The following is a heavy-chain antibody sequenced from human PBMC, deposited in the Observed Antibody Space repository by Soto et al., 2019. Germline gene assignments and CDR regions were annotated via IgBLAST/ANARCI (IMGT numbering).Heavy chain of an antibody. V-gene: IGHV3-23*01. D-gene: IGHD2-15*01. CDR1: GFTFSSYA. CDR3: AKDRGLIVVVVAATPDY. Sequence: GGSLRLSCVASGFTFSSYAMSWVRQAPGKGLEWVSAISGSGGSTYYADSVKGRFTVSRDNSKNTLYLQMNSLRAEDTAVYYCAKDRGLIVVVVAATPDYWGQGTLVTVSS. CDR2: ISGSGGST. J-gene: IGHJ4*02.